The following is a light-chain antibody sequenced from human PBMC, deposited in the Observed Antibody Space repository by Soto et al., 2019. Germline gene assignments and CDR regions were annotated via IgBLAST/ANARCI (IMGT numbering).Light chain of an antibody. CDR3: QHYNDWPPWT. CDR2: AAS. V-gene: IGKV3-15*01. CDR1: QSVSSN. Sequence: EIVMTQSPATLSVSPGERATLSCRASQSVSSNLAWYQQKPGQAPRLLIYAASTRATGIPARCRGSGSGTEFSLTISSLQSEDFAVYYCQHYNDWPPWTFGQGTKVEIK. J-gene: IGKJ1*01.